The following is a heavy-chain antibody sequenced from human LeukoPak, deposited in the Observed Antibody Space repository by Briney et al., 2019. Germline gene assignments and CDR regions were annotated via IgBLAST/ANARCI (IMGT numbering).Heavy chain of an antibody. Sequence: GGSLTLSCAASGFTFSSYSMNWVRQPPGKGREWVSYISSSSSTIYYADSVKGRFTISRDNAKNSLYLQMNSLGDEDTAVYYCAREPHSNIVVVTIREYYFDYWGQGTLVTVSS. CDR3: AREPHSNIVVVTIREYYFDY. CDR2: ISSSSSTI. V-gene: IGHV3-48*02. D-gene: IGHD3-22*01. J-gene: IGHJ4*02. CDR1: GFTFSSYS.